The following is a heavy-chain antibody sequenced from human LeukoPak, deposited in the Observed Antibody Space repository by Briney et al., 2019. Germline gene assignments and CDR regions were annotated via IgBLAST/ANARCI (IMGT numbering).Heavy chain of an antibody. V-gene: IGHV4-4*07. CDR1: GGSISSYY. Sequence: SETLSLTCTVSGGSISSYYWSWIRQPAGKGLEWIGRIYTSGSTNYNPSLKSRVTMSVDTSKNQFSLKLSSVTAADTAVYYCARGGYIYDSSGYYARFDYWGQGTLVTVSS. D-gene: IGHD3-22*01. CDR2: IYTSGST. CDR3: ARGGYIYDSSGYYARFDY. J-gene: IGHJ4*02.